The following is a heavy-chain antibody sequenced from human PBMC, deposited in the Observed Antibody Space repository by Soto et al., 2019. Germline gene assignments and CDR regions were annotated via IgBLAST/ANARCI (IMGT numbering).Heavy chain of an antibody. D-gene: IGHD4-17*01. CDR1: GFSLSTNGVG. CDR2: IYWDDSK. CDR3: AKKGGGDYILGY. J-gene: IGHJ4*02. Sequence: QITLKASGPTLVKPTQTLTLTCSFSGFSLSTNGVGVGWIRQPPGKALEWLALIYWDDSKHYSPSLNSRLTITKDPSRNLVVLTMTNMDPVDTATYYCAKKGGGDYILGYWGQGTLVTVSS. V-gene: IGHV2-5*02.